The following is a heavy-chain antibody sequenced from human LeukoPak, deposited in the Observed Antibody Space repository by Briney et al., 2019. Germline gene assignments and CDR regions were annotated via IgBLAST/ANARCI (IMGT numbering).Heavy chain of an antibody. CDR2: IWYDGSNK. Sequence: PGGSLRLSCAASGFTFSSYGMHWVRQAPGKGLERVAVIWYDGSNKYYADSVKGRFTISRDNSKNTLYLQMSSLRAEDTAVYYCARVAAAVPDQWGQGTLVTVSS. CDR1: GFTFSSYG. D-gene: IGHD6-13*01. CDR3: ARVAAAVPDQ. J-gene: IGHJ5*02. V-gene: IGHV3-33*01.